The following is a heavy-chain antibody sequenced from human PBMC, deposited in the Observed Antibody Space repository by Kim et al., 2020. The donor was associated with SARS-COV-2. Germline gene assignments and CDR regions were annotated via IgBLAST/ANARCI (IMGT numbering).Heavy chain of an antibody. D-gene: IGHD6-19*01. J-gene: IGHJ4*02. CDR2: MSFSGTT. CDR3: AGGRWFAGLV. V-gene: IGHV4-39*01. Sequence: SETLSLTCTVSGGSISDNSHFWGWIRQTPGRGLEWIGSMSFSGTTNYNPSLKSRVTISGDTSKNEFSLSLSSVSAADTAVYFCAGGRWFAGLVWGQGTLV. CDR1: GGSISDNSHF.